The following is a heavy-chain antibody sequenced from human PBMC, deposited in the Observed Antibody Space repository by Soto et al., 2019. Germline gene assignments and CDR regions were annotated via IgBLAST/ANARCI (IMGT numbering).Heavy chain of an antibody. V-gene: IGHV4-30-4*01. CDR3: AGGRRYNSSWYYFDY. Sequence: PSETLSLTCTVSGDSISSGDYYWSWVRQPPGKGLEWIGYIYYSGSTYYNPSLKSRVTISVDPSKNQFSLKLTSVTAADTAVYYCAGGRRYNSSWYYFDYWGQGTLVTVSS. D-gene: IGHD6-13*01. J-gene: IGHJ4*02. CDR1: GDSISSGDYY. CDR2: IYYSGST.